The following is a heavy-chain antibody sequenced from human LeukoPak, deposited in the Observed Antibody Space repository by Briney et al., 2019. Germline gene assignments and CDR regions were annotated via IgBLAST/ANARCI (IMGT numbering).Heavy chain of an antibody. J-gene: IGHJ4*02. D-gene: IGHD3-16*01. CDR1: GFTFSSYG. V-gene: IGHV3-30*03. CDR3: ARDVGEVMFDY. Sequence: GGSLRLSCAASGFTFSSYGMHWVRQAPGKGLEWVAVISYDGSNKYYADSVKGRFTISRDNSKNTVHLQLNSLRAEDTAVYYCARDVGEVMFDYWGQGTLITVSS. CDR2: ISYDGSNK.